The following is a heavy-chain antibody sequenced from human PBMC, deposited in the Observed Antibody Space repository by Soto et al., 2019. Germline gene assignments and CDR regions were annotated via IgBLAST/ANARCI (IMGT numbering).Heavy chain of an antibody. J-gene: IGHJ4*02. Sequence: PSETLSLTCTVSGGSISSYYWSWIRQPPGKGLEWIGYIYYSGSTNYNPSLKSRVTISVDTSKNQFSLKLSSVTAADTAVYYCARDRGSGWNYFGANFDYCGQGTLVTVSS. CDR1: GGSISSYY. CDR2: IYYSGST. CDR3: ARDRGSGWNYFGANFDY. D-gene: IGHD1-7*01. V-gene: IGHV4-59*01.